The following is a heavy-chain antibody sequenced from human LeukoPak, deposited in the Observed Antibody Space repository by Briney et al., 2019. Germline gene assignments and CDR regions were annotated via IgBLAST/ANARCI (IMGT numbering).Heavy chain of an antibody. V-gene: IGHV3-30*02. CDR2: IEFNERNK. Sequence: SGGSLRLSCAASGFTVSSNYMSWVRQAPGKGLEWVAFIEFNERNKYYIDSVKGRFTISKDSSTNTLYLQMNSLRLEDTAMYYCAKDQFTGEDYWGQGTLVTVSS. CDR3: AKDQFTGEDY. J-gene: IGHJ4*01. D-gene: IGHD7-27*01. CDR1: GFTVSSNY.